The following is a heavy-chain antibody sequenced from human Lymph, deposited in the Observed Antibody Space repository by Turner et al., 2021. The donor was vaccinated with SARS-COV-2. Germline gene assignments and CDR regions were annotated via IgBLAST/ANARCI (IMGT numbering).Heavy chain of an antibody. J-gene: IGHJ6*02. V-gene: IGHV4-59*13. CDR2: IYYSGST. CDR1: GGSISSYF. Sequence: QVQLQESGPGLVKPSETLSLTCTVSGGSISSYFWSWIWQPPGKGLEWIAYIYYSGSTNYNPSLKSRVTISVDTSKNQFSLRLSSVTAADTAVYYCARDRTSYGDYWAGYYYGMDVWGQGTTVTVSS. CDR3: ARDRTSYGDYWAGYYYGMDV. D-gene: IGHD4-17*01.